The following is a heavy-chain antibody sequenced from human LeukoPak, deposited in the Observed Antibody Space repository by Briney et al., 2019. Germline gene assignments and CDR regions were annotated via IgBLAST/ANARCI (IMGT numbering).Heavy chain of an antibody. D-gene: IGHD1-26*01. J-gene: IGHJ3*02. CDR1: GYIFSNYG. CDR3: ARQRELMTFDI. V-gene: IGHV1-18*01. CDR2: ISVYNGNK. Sequence: GASVKVSCKASGYIFSNYGISWVRQAPGQGLEWMGWISVYNGNKEYAKRFQGRVTMTTDTSTNTAYMELTNLRSEDAAVYYCARQRELMTFDIWGQGTMVTVSS.